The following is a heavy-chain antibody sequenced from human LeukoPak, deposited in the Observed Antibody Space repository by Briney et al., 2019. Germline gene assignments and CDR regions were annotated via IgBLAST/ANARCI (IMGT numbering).Heavy chain of an antibody. D-gene: IGHD3-10*01. CDR1: GFTFSSYS. Sequence: PGGSLRLSCAASGFTFSSYSMNWVRQAPGKGLEWVSYISSSSSTIYYADSVKVRFTISRDNAKNSLYLQMNSLRAEDTAVYYCAGAILLWFGEAEGVDYWGQGTLVTVSS. J-gene: IGHJ4*02. V-gene: IGHV3-48*04. CDR3: AGAILLWFGEAEGVDY. CDR2: ISSSSSTI.